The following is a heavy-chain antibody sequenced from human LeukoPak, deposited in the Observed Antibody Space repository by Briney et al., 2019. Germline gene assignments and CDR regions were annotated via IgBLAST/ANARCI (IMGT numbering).Heavy chain of an antibody. CDR3: ARAQGRYSGYDCGY. CDR2: INSDGSST. CDR1: GFTFSSYW. Sequence: GGSLRLSCAASGFTFSSYWMHWVRQAPGKGLVRVSRINSDGSSTSYADSVKGRFTISRDNAKNTLYLQMNSLRAEDTAVYYCARAQGRYSGYDCGYWGQGTLVTVSS. J-gene: IGHJ4*02. D-gene: IGHD5-12*01. V-gene: IGHV3-74*01.